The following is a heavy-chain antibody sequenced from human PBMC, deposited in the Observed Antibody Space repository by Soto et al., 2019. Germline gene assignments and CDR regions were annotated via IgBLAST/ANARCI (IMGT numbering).Heavy chain of an antibody. D-gene: IGHD3-10*01. J-gene: IGHJ6*02. CDR2: IYPGDSDT. Sequence: GESLKISCKGSGYSFTSYWIGWVRQMPGKGLEWMGIIYPGDSDTRYSPSFQGQVTISADKSISTAYLQWSSLKASDTAMYYCARSQLWFGEYYYYGMDVWGQGTTVTVSS. CDR1: GYSFTSYW. CDR3: ARSQLWFGEYYYYGMDV. V-gene: IGHV5-51*01.